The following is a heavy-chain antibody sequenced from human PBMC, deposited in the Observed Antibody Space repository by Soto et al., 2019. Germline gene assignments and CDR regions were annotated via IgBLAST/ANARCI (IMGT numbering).Heavy chain of an antibody. CDR1: GYSIRSDYH. CDR3: ARALYTWNPRWFDH. V-gene: IGHV4-38-2*01. Sequence: SETLSLTCAVSGYSIRSDYHWAWMRQSPGKGLEWIGSIFHRGSTYYNPSLKSRLTMSVDLSKNLFSLSLSSVTAADTAVYYCARALYTWNPRWFDHWGHGNLVTVSS. D-gene: IGHD1-1*01. J-gene: IGHJ5*02. CDR2: IFHRGST.